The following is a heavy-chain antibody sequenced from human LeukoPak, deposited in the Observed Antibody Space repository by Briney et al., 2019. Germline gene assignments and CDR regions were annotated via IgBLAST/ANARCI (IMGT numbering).Heavy chain of an antibody. V-gene: IGHV4-34*01. J-gene: IGHJ4*02. CDR1: GGSFSGYY. D-gene: IGHD4-23*01. Sequence: SETLSLTCAVYGGSFSGYYWSWIRQPPGKGLEWIGEINHSGSTNYNPSLKSRVTISVDTSKNQFSLKLSSVTAADTAVYYCARASHARTTVASGTYYFDYWGQGTLVTVSS. CDR3: ARASHARTTVASGTYYFDY. CDR2: INHSGST.